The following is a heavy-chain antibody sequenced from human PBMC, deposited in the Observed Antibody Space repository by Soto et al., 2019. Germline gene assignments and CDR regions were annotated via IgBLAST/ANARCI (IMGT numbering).Heavy chain of an antibody. CDR3: AIYGGKSVYFDY. V-gene: IGHV4-30-4*01. J-gene: IGHJ4*02. Sequence: LSLTCTFSGGSISSGDYYWSWIRQPLGKGLEWIGYIYYSGSTYYNPSLTSRVTILVDTYKNQFSLKLSSVTAEDTAVYYCAIYGGKSVYFDYWGQGTLVT. CDR1: GGSISSGDYY. D-gene: IGHD2-15*01. CDR2: IYYSGST.